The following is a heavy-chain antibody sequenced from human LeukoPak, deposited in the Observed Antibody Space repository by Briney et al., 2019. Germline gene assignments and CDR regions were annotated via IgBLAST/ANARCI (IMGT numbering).Heavy chain of an antibody. V-gene: IGHV3-74*01. CDR3: STVEHF. CDR2: IDSDGSGT. J-gene: IGHJ4*02. CDR1: SFTFSHAW. D-gene: IGHD1/OR15-1a*01. Sequence: GGSLRLSCAASSFTFSHAWMNWVRQAPGKGLVWVSRIDSDGSGTSYADSVKGRFTISRDDVKNMLYLQMNSLRVEDTGLYYCSTVEHFWGQGTLVTVSS.